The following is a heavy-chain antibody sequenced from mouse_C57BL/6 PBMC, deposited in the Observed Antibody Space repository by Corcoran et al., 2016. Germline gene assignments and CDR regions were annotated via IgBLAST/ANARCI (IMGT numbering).Heavy chain of an antibody. V-gene: IGHV1-76*01. J-gene: IGHJ2*01. CDR2: IYPGSGNT. CDR1: GYTFTDYY. Sequence: QVQLKQSGAELVRPGASVKLSCKASGYTFTDYYINWVKQRPGQGLEWIARIYPGSGNTYYNEKFKGKATLTAEKSSSTAYMQLSSLTSEDSAVYVCARWRDYGDYFDYWGQGTTLTVSS. D-gene: IGHD1-1*01. CDR3: ARWRDYGDYFDY.